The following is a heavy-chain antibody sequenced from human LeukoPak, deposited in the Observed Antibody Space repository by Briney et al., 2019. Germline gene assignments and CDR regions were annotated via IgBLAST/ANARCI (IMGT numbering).Heavy chain of an antibody. CDR2: IMPLFGTA. J-gene: IGHJ5*02. CDR1: GGTFNNSA. V-gene: IGHV1-69*05. Sequence: ASVKVSCKTSGGTFNNSAISWVRQAPGQGLEWLGGIMPLFGTAGYAQKFQGRVAITKDESTRTVYLELTSLTSDDTAVYYCARDVHGDYGSGWFDPWGQGTLVSVSS. D-gene: IGHD4-17*01. CDR3: ARDVHGDYGSGWFDP.